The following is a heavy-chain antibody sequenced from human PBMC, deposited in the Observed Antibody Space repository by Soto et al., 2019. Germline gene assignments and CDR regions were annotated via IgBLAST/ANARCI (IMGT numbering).Heavy chain of an antibody. J-gene: IGHJ5*02. CDR1: GFTFSDYG. V-gene: IGHV3-23*01. CDR3: ARDRSSIHNP. Sequence: EVQLLESGGGLVQPGGSLRLSCAASGFTFSDYGMSWVRQAPGKGLEWVSTIRGGGDFTYYAQPVKGRFTSSRDNSKNTLYLQMTSLRADDTAVYYCARDRSSIHNPWGQGTLVTVSS. CDR2: IRGGGDFT. D-gene: IGHD5-18*01.